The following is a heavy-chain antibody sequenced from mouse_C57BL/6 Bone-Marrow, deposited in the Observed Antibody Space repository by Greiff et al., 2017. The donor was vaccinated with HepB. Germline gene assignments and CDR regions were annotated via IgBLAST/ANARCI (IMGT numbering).Heavy chain of an antibody. Sequence: VQLQQPGAELVMPGASVKLSCKASGYTFTSYWMHWVKQRPGQGLEWIGEIDPSDSYTNYNQKFKGKSTLTVDKSSSTDYMQLSSLTSEDSAVYYCTTVVAMDYWGQGTSVTVSS. CDR2: IDPSDSYT. CDR1: GYTFTSYW. CDR3: TTVVAMDY. J-gene: IGHJ4*01. D-gene: IGHD1-1*01. V-gene: IGHV1-69*01.